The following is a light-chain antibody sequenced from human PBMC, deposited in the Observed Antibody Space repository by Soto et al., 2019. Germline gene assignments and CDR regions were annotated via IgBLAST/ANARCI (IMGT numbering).Light chain of an antibody. Sequence: QSVLTQPASVSGSPGQSITIYCPGTSSDVGGYNYVSWYQQHPGKAPKLMIYDISNRPSGDSNRFSGSKSGNTASLTISGLQAEDEADYYCSSYTSSTLYVFGTGTKVTVL. CDR3: SSYTSSTLYV. V-gene: IGLV2-14*01. J-gene: IGLJ1*01. CDR1: SSDVGGYNY. CDR2: DIS.